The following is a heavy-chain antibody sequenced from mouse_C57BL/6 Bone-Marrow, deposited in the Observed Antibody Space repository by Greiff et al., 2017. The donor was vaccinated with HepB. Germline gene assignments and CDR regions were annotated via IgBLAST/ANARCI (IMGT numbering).Heavy chain of an antibody. V-gene: IGHV5-6*01. D-gene: IGHD1-1*01. CDR1: GFTFSSYG. CDR2: ISSGGSYT. Sequence: EVQLVESGGDLVKPGGSLKLSCAASGFTFSSYGMSWVRQTPNKRLEWVATISSGGSYTYYPDSVKGRFTISRDNAKNTLYLQMSSLKSEDTAMYYCARQDYGSSHWYFDVWGTGTTVTVSS. J-gene: IGHJ1*03. CDR3: ARQDYGSSHWYFDV.